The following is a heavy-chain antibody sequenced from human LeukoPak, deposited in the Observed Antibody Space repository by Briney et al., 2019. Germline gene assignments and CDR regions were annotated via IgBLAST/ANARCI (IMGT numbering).Heavy chain of an antibody. D-gene: IGHD2-8*01. Sequence: GGSLRLSCAASGFTFSSYWMHWVRQAPGKGLVWVSRINTDGSSTSYADSVKGRFTISRDNAKNTLYLQMNSLRAEDTAVYYCAKEGCTNGVCYKGGDDAFDIWGQGTMVTVSS. V-gene: IGHV3-74*01. CDR2: INTDGSST. CDR3: AKEGCTNGVCYKGGDDAFDI. CDR1: GFTFSSYW. J-gene: IGHJ3*02.